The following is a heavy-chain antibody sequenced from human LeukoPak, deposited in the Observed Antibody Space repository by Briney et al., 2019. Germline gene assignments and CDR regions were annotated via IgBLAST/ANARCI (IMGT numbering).Heavy chain of an antibody. V-gene: IGHV4-38-2*01. CDR1: GYSISSGYY. Sequence: SETLSLTCAVSGYSISSGYYWGWIRQPPGKGLEGIGSLYHSGSTYYNPSLKSRVTISVDTSKNQFSLKLTSVTAADTAVYYCARGGYSNGYYNYFMDVWGKGTTVTVSS. D-gene: IGHD4-11*01. CDR2: LYHSGST. CDR3: ARGGYSNGYYNYFMDV. J-gene: IGHJ6*03.